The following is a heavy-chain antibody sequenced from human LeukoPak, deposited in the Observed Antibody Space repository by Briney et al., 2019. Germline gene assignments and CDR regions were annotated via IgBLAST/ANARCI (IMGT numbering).Heavy chain of an antibody. V-gene: IGHV4-59*03. J-gene: IGHJ3*02. D-gene: IGHD4-17*01. CDR3: TTVTKGFDI. CDR2: VSYIGST. Sequence: SETLSLTCTVSDDSFSSHYWTWIQQPPGKGLEWIGYVSYIGSTNYNPSLKSRVTISVDTSKNQFSLKVSSVTAADTAVRDPTTVTKGFDIWGQGTLVTVSS. CDR1: DDSFSSHY.